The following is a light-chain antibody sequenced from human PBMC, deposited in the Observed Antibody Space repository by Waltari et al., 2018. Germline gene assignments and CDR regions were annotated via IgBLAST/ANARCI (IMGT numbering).Light chain of an antibody. CDR2: DAS. CDR3: QQTYTTPRT. Sequence: DIQMTQSPSSLSASVEDRVTITCRARQKISSYLNWYQQKPGTAPRLLIYDASRSQSGVPSRFSGSGSGTDFTLTISSLQPEDFGTYYCQQTYTTPRTFGQGTKVETK. V-gene: IGKV1-39*01. J-gene: IGKJ1*01. CDR1: QKISSY.